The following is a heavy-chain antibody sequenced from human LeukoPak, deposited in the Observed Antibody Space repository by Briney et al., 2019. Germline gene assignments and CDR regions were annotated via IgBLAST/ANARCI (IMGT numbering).Heavy chain of an antibody. V-gene: IGHV3-73*01. Sequence: PGGSLRLSCAGSGFTFSGSAMHWVRQASGKGLEWVGRIRSKANSYATAYAASVKGRFTISRDDSKNTAYLQMNSLKTEDTAVYYCTSRPKYYYYMDVWGKGTTVTVSS. CDR2: IRSKANSYAT. CDR3: TSRPKYYYYMDV. J-gene: IGHJ6*03. CDR1: GFTFSGSA.